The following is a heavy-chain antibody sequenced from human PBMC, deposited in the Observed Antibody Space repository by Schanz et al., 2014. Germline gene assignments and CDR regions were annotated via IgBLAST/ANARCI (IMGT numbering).Heavy chain of an antibody. D-gene: IGHD1-1*01. CDR2: ISGSGGST. Sequence: EVQLLESGGGLVQPGGSLRLSCAASGFNFNNFAMTWVRQAPGKGLEWVIVISGSGGSTYYADSVKGRFTISRDNFKGALYLQMSSLRAEDTALYYCARDRRNADLDYWGQGTLVTVSS. J-gene: IGHJ4*02. CDR3: ARDRRNADLDY. CDR1: GFNFNNFA. V-gene: IGHV3-23*01.